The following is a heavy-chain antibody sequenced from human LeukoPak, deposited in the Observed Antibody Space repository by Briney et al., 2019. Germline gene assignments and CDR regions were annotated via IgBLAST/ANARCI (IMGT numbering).Heavy chain of an antibody. Sequence: GASLRLSCAASGFTFSSYAMSWVRKAPGKGLEWVSAISGSGGSTYYADSVKGRFTISRDNSKNTLYLQMNSLRAEDTAVYYCAKESRYYYDSSGYGVIDYWGQGTLVTVSS. CDR1: GFTFSSYA. V-gene: IGHV3-23*01. J-gene: IGHJ4*02. D-gene: IGHD3-22*01. CDR3: AKESRYYYDSSGYGVIDY. CDR2: ISGSGGST.